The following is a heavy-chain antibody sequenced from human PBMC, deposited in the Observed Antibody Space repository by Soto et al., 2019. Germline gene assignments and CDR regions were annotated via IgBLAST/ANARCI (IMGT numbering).Heavy chain of an antibody. D-gene: IGHD6-19*01. CDR1: GYTFSSYG. CDR3: ARDRNIEVVGAQPLLP. Sequence: QVQLVQSGAEVKKPGASVKVSCKTSGYTFSSYGVSWVRQAPGQGLEWMGWISVNNGNTKYAQKVQGRVTMTTDTSTSTAYMELRSLRSDDTAVYYCARDRNIEVVGAQPLLPWGQGTLVTVSS. J-gene: IGHJ4*02. CDR2: ISVNNGNT. V-gene: IGHV1-18*01.